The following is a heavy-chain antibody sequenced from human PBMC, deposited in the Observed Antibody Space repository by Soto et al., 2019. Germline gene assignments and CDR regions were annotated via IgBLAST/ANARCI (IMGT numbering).Heavy chain of an antibody. J-gene: IGHJ6*01. CDR2: IVVGSGNT. CDR3: AADLSSPTAADYYSYGMDV. CDR1: GFSLTVSP. Sequence: LLNVARKTAGFSLTVSPVQWVRQDSGQRLEWIGWIVVGSGNTNYAQKFQERVTITRDMSTSTAYMELSSLRSEDTAVYYCAADLSSPTAADYYSYGMDVCGQGTTLT. D-gene: IGHD6-13*01. V-gene: IGHV1-58*01.